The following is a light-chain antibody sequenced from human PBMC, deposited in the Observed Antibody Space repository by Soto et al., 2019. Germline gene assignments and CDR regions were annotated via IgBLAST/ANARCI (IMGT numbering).Light chain of an antibody. J-gene: IGKJ2*01. Sequence: EIVLTQSPATLSLSPGERATLSCRASQSVSSYLAWYQQKPGQAPRLLIYDASNRATGIPARFSGSGSGTDFILTISSLEPEDFAVYYCQQRFNWPPKYTFGQGTKLEIK. CDR2: DAS. CDR1: QSVSSY. V-gene: IGKV3-11*01. CDR3: QQRFNWPPKYT.